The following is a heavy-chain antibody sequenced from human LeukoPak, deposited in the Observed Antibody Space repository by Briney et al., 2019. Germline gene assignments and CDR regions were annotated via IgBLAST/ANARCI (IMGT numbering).Heavy chain of an antibody. CDR1: GFTFSSYG. CDR2: IRYDGSNK. D-gene: IGHD1-26*01. CDR3: AKQSRRELLYGY. J-gene: IGHJ4*02. Sequence: GGSLRLSCAAPGFTFSSYGMHWVRQAPGKGLEWVAFIRYDGSNKYYADSVKGRFTISRDNSKNTLYLQMNSLRAEDTAVYYCAKQSRRELLYGYWGQGTLVTVSS. V-gene: IGHV3-30*02.